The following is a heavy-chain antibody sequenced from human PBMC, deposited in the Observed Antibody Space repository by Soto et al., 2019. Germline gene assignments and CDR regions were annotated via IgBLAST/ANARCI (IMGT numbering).Heavy chain of an antibody. Sequence: QVQLVQSGAEVKKPGSSVKVSCKASGGTFSSYTISWVRQAPGQGLEWMGRIIPILGIANYAQKFQGRVTITANKSTSTAYMELSSLRSEDTAVYYCAREAAYYGSGSYEYYFDYWGQGTLVTVSS. D-gene: IGHD3-10*01. V-gene: IGHV1-69*02. CDR3: AREAAYYGSGSYEYYFDY. J-gene: IGHJ4*02. CDR1: GGTFSSYT. CDR2: IIPILGIA.